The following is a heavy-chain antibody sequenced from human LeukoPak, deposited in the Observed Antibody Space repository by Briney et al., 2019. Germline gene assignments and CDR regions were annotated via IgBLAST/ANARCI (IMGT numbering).Heavy chain of an antibody. Sequence: GGSLRLSCAASGFTLSSYAMSWVRQAPGKGLEWVSVIYSGGSTYYADSVKGRFTISRDNSKNTLYLQMNSLRAEDTAVYYCARDAPYDSGGSYFDYWGQGTLVTVSS. CDR1: GFTLSSYA. D-gene: IGHD3-22*01. V-gene: IGHV3-53*01. J-gene: IGHJ4*02. CDR2: IYSGGST. CDR3: ARDAPYDSGGSYFDY.